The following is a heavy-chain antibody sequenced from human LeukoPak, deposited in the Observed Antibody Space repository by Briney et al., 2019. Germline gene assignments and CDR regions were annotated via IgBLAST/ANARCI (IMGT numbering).Heavy chain of an antibody. CDR2: ISSSSSTI. J-gene: IGHJ3*02. D-gene: IGHD6-13*01. CDR1: GFTFSSYS. CDR3: ARISSWYHDAFDI. V-gene: IGHV3-48*01. Sequence: GGSLRLSCAASGFTFSSYSMNWVRQAPGKGLEWVSYISSSSSTIYYADSVKGRFTISRDNAKNSLYLQMNSLRAEDTAVYYCARISSWYHDAFDIWGRGTMVTVSS.